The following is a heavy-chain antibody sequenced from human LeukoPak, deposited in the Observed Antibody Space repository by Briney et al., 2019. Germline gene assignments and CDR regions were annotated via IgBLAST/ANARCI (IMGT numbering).Heavy chain of an antibody. V-gene: IGHV3-11*04. CDR2: ISSSGSTI. CDR3: ARDRPHTVLRFLEWSPYGMDV. J-gene: IGHJ6*02. CDR1: GFTFSDYY. Sequence: PGGSLRLSCAASGFTFSDYYMSWIRQAPGKGLEWVSYISSSGSTIYYADSVKGRFTISRDNAKNSLYLQMNSLRAEDTAVYYCARDRPHTVLRFLEWSPYGMDVWGQGTTVTVSS. D-gene: IGHD3-3*01.